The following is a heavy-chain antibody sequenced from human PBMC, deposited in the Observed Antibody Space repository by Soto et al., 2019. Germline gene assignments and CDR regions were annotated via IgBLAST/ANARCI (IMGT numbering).Heavy chain of an antibody. CDR1: GDSFNRHT. J-gene: IGHJ4*02. CDR3: ARGWGYDSTDYYYAY. D-gene: IGHD3-22*01. V-gene: IGHV1-69*01. CDR2: IIPIFGTA. Sequence: QVQLVQSGAEVRKPGSSVRVSCKASGDSFNRHTISWVRQAPGQGLEWMGGIIPIFGTANHAQKFQGRVTIIADESTSTVYMELSSLRSDDTAINYCARGWGYDSTDYYYAYWGQGTLVIVSS.